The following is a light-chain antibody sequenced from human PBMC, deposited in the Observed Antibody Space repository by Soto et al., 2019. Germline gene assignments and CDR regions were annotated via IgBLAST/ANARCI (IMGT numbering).Light chain of an antibody. J-gene: IGLJ3*02. CDR2: EVT. Sequence: QSALTQPPSASGSPGQSVTISCTGTSSDVGAYKYVSWYQQYPGKAPKLMIYEVTKRPSGVPVRFSGSKSGNTASLTVSGLQAEDEADYYCTSYVGNDIWVFGGGTKVTVL. V-gene: IGLV2-8*01. CDR1: SSDVGAYKY. CDR3: TSYVGNDIWV.